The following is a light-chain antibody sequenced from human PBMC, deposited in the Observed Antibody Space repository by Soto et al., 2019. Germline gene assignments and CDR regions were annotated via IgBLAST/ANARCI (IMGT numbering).Light chain of an antibody. CDR3: QQADTFPLT. J-gene: IGKJ4*01. Sequence: DIQMTQSPSSVSASVGDRVTITFRASHGISSRLAWYQQKPGQAPKLLIYTVSSLHSGVPSRFSGSGSGTDFTLTISSLQPEDFATYYCQQADTFPLTFGGGTKVEIK. CDR2: TVS. V-gene: IGKV1-12*01. CDR1: HGISSR.